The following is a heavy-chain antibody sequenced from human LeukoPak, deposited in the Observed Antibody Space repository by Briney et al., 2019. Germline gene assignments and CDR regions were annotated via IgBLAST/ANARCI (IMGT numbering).Heavy chain of an antibody. Sequence: SETLSLTCSVSDDSITMYYWTWIRQPPGKGLEWIGYVDHTGSTNFNPSLNGRVSISRDTTKNLFSLRLRSVTAADTAVYFCARGRVSSSTWYSTYYYYFYMDAWGKGTTVTVSS. J-gene: IGHJ6*03. D-gene: IGHD1-1*01. CDR1: DDSITMYY. CDR2: VDHTGST. V-gene: IGHV4-59*01. CDR3: ARGRVSSSTWYSTYYYYFYMDA.